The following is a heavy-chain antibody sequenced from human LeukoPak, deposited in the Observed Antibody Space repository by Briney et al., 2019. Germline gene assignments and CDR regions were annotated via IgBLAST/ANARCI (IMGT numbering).Heavy chain of an antibody. J-gene: IGHJ5*02. D-gene: IGHD4-23*01. CDR2: ISSSSSYI. CDR1: GFTFSSYA. Sequence: GGSLRLSCAAAGFTFSSYAMNWVRQAPGKGLEWVSSISSSSSYIYYADSVKGRFTISRDNAKNSLYLQMNSLRADDTAVYYCARDVNSWFDPWGQGTLVTVSS. CDR3: ARDVNSWFDP. V-gene: IGHV3-21*01.